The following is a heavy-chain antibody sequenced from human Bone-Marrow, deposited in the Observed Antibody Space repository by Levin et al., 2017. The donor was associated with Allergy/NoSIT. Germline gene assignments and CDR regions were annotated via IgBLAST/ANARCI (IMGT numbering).Heavy chain of an antibody. CDR1: GGSISSDSYY. Sequence: SQTLSLTCTVSGGSISSDSYYWDWIRQPPGKGLEWIGSIHYSGSTYYNPSLKNRITIFGDTSKNQFSLKLSSVTATDTAMYYCARSYFDILTGYYFDYWGQGTLVTVST. CDR3: ARSYFDILTGYYFDY. CDR2: IHYSGST. J-gene: IGHJ4*02. D-gene: IGHD3-9*01. V-gene: IGHV4-39*01.